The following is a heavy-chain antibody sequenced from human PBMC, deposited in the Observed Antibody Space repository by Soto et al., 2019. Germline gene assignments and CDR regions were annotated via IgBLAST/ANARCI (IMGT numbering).Heavy chain of an antibody. CDR1: GYTFTSYG. CDR3: ERELVVRLVDD. Sequence: QVQLVQSGAEVKKPGASVKVSCKASGYTFTSYGISWVRQAPGQGLEWMGWISSYNGNTNYAQKLQRRVTMTTDTPTSKAYMEMRSLRSDDPAVYYCERELVVRLVDDWGQGTLVTVSA. CDR2: ISSYNGNT. J-gene: IGHJ4*02. D-gene: IGHD6-6*01. V-gene: IGHV1-18*01.